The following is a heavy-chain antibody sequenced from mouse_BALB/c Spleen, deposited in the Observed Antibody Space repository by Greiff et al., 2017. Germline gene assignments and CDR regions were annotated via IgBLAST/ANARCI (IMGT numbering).Heavy chain of an antibody. CDR1: GFTFTTYA. V-gene: IGHV10-1*02. CDR3: VRLQYGNYVGFDY. J-gene: IGHJ2*01. CDR2: IRSKSNNYAT. D-gene: IGHD2-10*02. Sequence: EVKLMESGGGLVQPSGSLKLSCAASGFTFTTYAMNWVRQAPGKGLEWVARIRSKSNNYATYYSDSVKDRFTISRDDSQSMLYLQMNNLKTEDTAMYYCVRLQYGNYVGFDYWGQGTTLTVSS.